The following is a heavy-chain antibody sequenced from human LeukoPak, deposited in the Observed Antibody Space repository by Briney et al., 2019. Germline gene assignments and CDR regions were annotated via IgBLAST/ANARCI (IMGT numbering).Heavy chain of an antibody. CDR2: SYYSGST. D-gene: IGHD5-18*01. CDR1: GGSISSSSYY. J-gene: IGHJ6*03. Sequence: SETLSLTCTVSGGSISSSSYYWGWIRQPPGKGLEWIGSSYYSGSTYYNPSLNSRVTISVDTSKNQFSLKLSSVTAADTAVYYCARTAQLWSSSRQDYYYYYMDVWGKGTTVTISS. CDR3: ARTAQLWSSSRQDYYYYYMDV. V-gene: IGHV4-39*01.